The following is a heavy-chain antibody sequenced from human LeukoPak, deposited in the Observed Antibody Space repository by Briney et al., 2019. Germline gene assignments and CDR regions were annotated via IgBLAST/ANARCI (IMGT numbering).Heavy chain of an antibody. Sequence: ASVTVSFKASGYTFTGYYMHWVRQAPGQGLEWMGWIKPNSGGTNYAQKFQGRVTMTRDTSISTAYMELSRLRSDDTAVYYCARDPQYYYGSGSYNYFDYWGQGTLVTVPS. CDR2: IKPNSGGT. D-gene: IGHD3-10*01. CDR1: GYTFTGYY. V-gene: IGHV1-2*02. CDR3: ARDPQYYYGSGSYNYFDY. J-gene: IGHJ4*02.